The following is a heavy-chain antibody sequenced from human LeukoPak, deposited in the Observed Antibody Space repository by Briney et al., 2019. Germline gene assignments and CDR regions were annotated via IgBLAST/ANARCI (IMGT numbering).Heavy chain of an antibody. CDR3: ARVPLHYYGSGSYHFDY. V-gene: IGHV1-2*02. D-gene: IGHD3-10*01. CDR1: GYTFTGYY. CDR2: INPNSGGT. Sequence: ASVKASCKASGYTFTGYYMHWVRQAPGQGLEWMGWINPNSGGTNYAQKFQGRVTMTRDTSISTAYMELSRLRSDDTAVYYCARVPLHYYGSGSYHFDYWGQGTLVTVSS. J-gene: IGHJ4*02.